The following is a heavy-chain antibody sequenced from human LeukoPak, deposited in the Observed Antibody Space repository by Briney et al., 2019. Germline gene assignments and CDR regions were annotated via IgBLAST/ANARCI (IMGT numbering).Heavy chain of an antibody. CDR3: ARGSPLLYYFDY. CDR2: IYYGGST. Sequence: SETLSLTCIVSGGSISSGGYYWGWLRQHPGKGLEWIGYIYYGGSTYYNPSLKSRVTISVDTSKNQFSLKLSSVTAADTAVYYCARGSPLLYYFDYWGQGTLVTVSS. J-gene: IGHJ4*02. D-gene: IGHD2-2*01. V-gene: IGHV4-31*03. CDR1: GGSISSGGYY.